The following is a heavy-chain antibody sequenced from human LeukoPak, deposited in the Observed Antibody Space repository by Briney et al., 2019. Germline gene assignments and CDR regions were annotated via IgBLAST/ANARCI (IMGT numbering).Heavy chain of an antibody. CDR1: GGSISSYY. V-gene: IGHV4-4*07. CDR2: IYTSGST. D-gene: IGHD4-17*01. J-gene: IGHJ4*02. Sequence: SETLSLTCTVSGGSISSYYWSWIRQPAGKGLEWIRRIYTSGSTNYNPSLKSRVTMSVDTSKNQFSLKLSSVTAADTAVYYCARDFRVQRPSHQASRGKTTVTTSGFDYWGQGTLVTVSS. CDR3: ARDFRVQRPSHQASRGKTTVTTSGFDY.